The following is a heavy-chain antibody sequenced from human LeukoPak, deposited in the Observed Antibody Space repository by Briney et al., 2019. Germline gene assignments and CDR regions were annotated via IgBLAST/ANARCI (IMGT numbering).Heavy chain of an antibody. CDR1: GYTFTSYD. Sequence: ASVNVSCKASGYTFTSYDINWVRQATGQGLEWMGWMNPNSGNTGYAQKFQGRVTITTDESTSTAYMELSSLRSEDTAVYYCANVDTAMGQAFDIWGQGTMVTVSS. J-gene: IGHJ3*02. CDR3: ANVDTAMGQAFDI. D-gene: IGHD5-18*01. V-gene: IGHV1-8*01. CDR2: MNPNSGNT.